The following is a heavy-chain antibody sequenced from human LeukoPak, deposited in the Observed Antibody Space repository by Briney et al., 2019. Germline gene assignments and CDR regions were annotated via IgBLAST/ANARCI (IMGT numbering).Heavy chain of an antibody. V-gene: IGHV4-30-2*01. D-gene: IGHD2-2*01. CDR2: IYHSGST. J-gene: IGHJ5*02. CDR1: GGSICSGGYY. Sequence: SQTLSITCTVSGGSICSGGYYWSWIRQHPGKGLEWIGYIYHSGSTYYNPSLKSRVTISVDRSKNQFSLKLSSVTAADTAVYYCARWPVVLAATATHWFDPWGQGTPVTVSS. CDR3: ARWPVVLAATATHWFDP.